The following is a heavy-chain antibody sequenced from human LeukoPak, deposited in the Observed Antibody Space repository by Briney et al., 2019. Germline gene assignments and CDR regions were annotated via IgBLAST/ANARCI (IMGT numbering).Heavy chain of an antibody. CDR1: GYTFTIYA. V-gene: IGHV1-3*01. J-gene: IGHJ3*02. CDR3: ARLLTSSSWYSFFHDAFDI. Sequence: ASVKVSCKASGYTFTIYAMHWVRQAPGQRLERMGWINAGNGNTKYSQKFQGRVTITRDTSASTAYMELSSLRSEDTAVYYCARLLTSSSWYSFFHDAFDIWGQGTMVTVSS. D-gene: IGHD6-13*01. CDR2: INAGNGNT.